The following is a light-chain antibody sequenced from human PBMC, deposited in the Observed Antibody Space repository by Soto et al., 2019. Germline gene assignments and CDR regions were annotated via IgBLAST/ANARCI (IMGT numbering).Light chain of an antibody. Sequence: DIQMTQSPSSLSASVGDRVTITCRASQGISSRLAWYQQKREKAPKSLIYAASRLESGVPSRFSGSGSGTDFTLTISSLQPEDFAMDYCQQYDTYPITFGQGTRLEIK. J-gene: IGKJ5*01. V-gene: IGKV1D-16*01. CDR3: QQYDTYPIT. CDR2: AAS. CDR1: QGISSR.